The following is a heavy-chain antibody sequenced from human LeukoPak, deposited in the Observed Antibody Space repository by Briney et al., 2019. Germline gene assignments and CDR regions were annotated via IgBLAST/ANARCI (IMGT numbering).Heavy chain of an antibody. CDR3: ARDSWVKGGVRRTAYGMDV. Sequence: GGSLRLSCAASGFTFSSYYWMHWVRQAPGKGLVWVSRIKSDEITTNYADSVKGRFTISRDNAKNTLYLQMNSLRAEDTAVYCCARDSWVKGGVRRTAYGMDVWGQGTTVTVSS. CDR2: IKSDEITT. D-gene: IGHD1-1*01. CDR1: GFTFSSYYW. V-gene: IGHV3-74*01. J-gene: IGHJ6*02.